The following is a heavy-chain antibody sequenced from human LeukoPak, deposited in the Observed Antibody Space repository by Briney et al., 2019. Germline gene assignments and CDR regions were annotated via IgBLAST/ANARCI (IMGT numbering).Heavy chain of an antibody. CDR2: ISSDESNK. J-gene: IGHJ4*02. D-gene: IGHD6-6*01. CDR3: AKDSYRSYDY. Sequence: GGSLRLSCAASGFTFSSYAMDWVRQAPGKGLEWVAVISSDESNKYYADSVKGRFTISRDNSKNTLYLQMNSLKAVDTAVYYCAKDSYRSYDYWGQGTLVTVSS. CDR1: GFTFSSYA. V-gene: IGHV3-30*04.